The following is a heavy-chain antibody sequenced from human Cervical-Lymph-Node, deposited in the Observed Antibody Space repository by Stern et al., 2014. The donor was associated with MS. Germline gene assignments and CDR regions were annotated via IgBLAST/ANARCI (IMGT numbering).Heavy chain of an antibody. V-gene: IGHV4-39*02. CDR3: TRESILRYFDWMG. D-gene: IGHD3-9*01. CDR2: TYYSGST. J-gene: IGHJ4*02. CDR1: GGSISSNNYN. Sequence: LVESGPGLVKPSETLSLTCTVSGGSISSNNYNWGWIRQSPGKGLEWIGNTYYSGSTSYNPSLKSRVTMSVDTSKNQFSLKLTSVSAADTAVYYCTRESILRYFDWMGWGQGTLVTVSS.